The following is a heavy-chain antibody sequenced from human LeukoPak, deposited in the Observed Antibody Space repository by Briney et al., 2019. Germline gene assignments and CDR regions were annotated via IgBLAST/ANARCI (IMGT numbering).Heavy chain of an antibody. CDR2: ISGSGDDT. CDR3: ARGPSRRGLRSSADY. V-gene: IGHV3-23*01. Sequence: GGSLRLSCTASGLTFYNYAMSWVRQAPGKGLEWVSAISGSGDDTYYADSVKGRFTISRDNSNNVMFLEMHSLRAEDTALYLCARGPSRRGLRSSADYWGPGTLVTVSS. CDR1: GLTFYNYA. J-gene: IGHJ4*02. D-gene: IGHD6-13*01.